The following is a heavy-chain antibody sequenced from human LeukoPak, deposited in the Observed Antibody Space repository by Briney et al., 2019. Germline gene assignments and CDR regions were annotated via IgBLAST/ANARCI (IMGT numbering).Heavy chain of an antibody. D-gene: IGHD2-21*01. CDR3: GRDVEGPRAFDY. Sequence: GGSLRLSCAASGLTLSGYWMHWVRQVPGKGLMWVTGISSDGRDRRYADSVKGRFTISRDNARNTLYLQMNSLRDVDSGIYYCGRDVEGPRAFDYWGQGTLVTVS. V-gene: IGHV3-74*01. J-gene: IGHJ4*02. CDR1: GLTLSGYW. CDR2: ISSDGRDR.